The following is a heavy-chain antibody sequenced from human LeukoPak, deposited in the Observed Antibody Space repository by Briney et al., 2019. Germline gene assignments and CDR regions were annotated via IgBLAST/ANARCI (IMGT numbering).Heavy chain of an antibody. D-gene: IGHD1-26*01. Sequence: PGGSLRLSCAASGYSFDDNALSWVRQAPGKGLEWVSTINWNAEYITYADSVRGRFTISRDHAKNSVYLQTDSLRVEDTALYYCARDRMGATGNFDYWGQGTLVTVSS. CDR2: INWNAEYI. CDR3: ARDRMGATGNFDY. V-gene: IGHV3-20*04. J-gene: IGHJ4*02. CDR1: GYSFDDNA.